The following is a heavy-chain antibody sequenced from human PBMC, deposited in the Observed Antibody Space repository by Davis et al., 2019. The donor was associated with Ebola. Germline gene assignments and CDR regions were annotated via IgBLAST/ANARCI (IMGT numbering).Heavy chain of an antibody. Sequence: MPSETLSLTCAVYGGSFSGYYWTWIRQPPGKGLEWIGEINPSGSTNYSPSLKSRVTISLDTSKNQISLRLSSVTAADTAVYYCARAPHWTIAARPNDNWAQGTLVTVSS. D-gene: IGHD6-6*01. V-gene: IGHV4-34*01. CDR1: GGSFSGYY. CDR3: ARAPHWTIAARPNDN. CDR2: INPSGST. J-gene: IGHJ4*02.